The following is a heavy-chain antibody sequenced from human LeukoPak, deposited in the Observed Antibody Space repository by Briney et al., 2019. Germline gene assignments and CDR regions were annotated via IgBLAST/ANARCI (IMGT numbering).Heavy chain of an antibody. V-gene: IGHV3-23*01. CDR3: AKPLNIGWYYFDY. Sequence: GALRLSCAASGFTFSTYAMNWVRQAPGKGLEWVSTISGTGVKTYYADSVKGRFTISRDNSKNMLYLQMNSLRAEDTAVYYCAKPLNIGWYYFDYWGQGTLVTVSS. D-gene: IGHD6-19*01. CDR2: ISGTGVKT. J-gene: IGHJ4*02. CDR1: GFTFSTYA.